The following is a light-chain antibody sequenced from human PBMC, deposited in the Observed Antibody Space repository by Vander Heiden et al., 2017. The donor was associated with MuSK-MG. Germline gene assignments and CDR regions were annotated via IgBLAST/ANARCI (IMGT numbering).Light chain of an antibody. Sequence: QSALTHPRTVSGSPWQSVLTCFPGTSRDVGGDNYVSWYQQHPGKAPKLLIYDVTKRPSGVPDRFSGSKSGNTASLTISGLQADDEADFYCCSYAGSYTLVFGGGTKLTVL. J-gene: IGLJ3*02. V-gene: IGLV2-11*01. CDR2: DVT. CDR3: CSYAGSYTLV. CDR1: SRDVGGDNY.